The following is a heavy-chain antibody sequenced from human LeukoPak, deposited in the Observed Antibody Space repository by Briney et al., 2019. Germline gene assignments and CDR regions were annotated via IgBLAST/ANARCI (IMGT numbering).Heavy chain of an antibody. CDR3: ARAPRKLGYCSSTSCYGGYDY. Sequence: SETLSLTCAVYGGSFSGYYWSWIRQPPGKGLEWIGEINHSGSTNYNPSLKSRVTISVDTSKNQFSLKLSFVTAADTAVYYCARAPRKLGYCSSTSCYGGYDYWGQGTLVTVSS. CDR1: GGSFSGYY. J-gene: IGHJ4*02. D-gene: IGHD2-2*01. V-gene: IGHV4-34*01. CDR2: INHSGST.